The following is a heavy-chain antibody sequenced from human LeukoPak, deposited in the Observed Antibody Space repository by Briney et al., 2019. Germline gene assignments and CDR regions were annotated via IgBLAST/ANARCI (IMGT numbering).Heavy chain of an antibody. D-gene: IGHD3-22*01. CDR2: IYNNGRT. J-gene: IGHJ4*02. CDR3: ARGGGHHSRGGGPYYYDSSGYSYTFDY. Sequence: PPQTLSLTCTVSGGSISSGDYYWSWIRQPPGKGLEWIGYIYNNGRTYYNPSLKSRVTISVDTSKNLFSLKVSSVTAADAAVYYCARGGGHHSRGGGPYYYDSSGYSYTFDYWGQGTLVTVSS. CDR1: GGSISSGDYY. V-gene: IGHV4-30-4*01.